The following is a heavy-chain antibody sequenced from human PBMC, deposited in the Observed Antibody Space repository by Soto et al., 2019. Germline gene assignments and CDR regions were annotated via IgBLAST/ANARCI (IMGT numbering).Heavy chain of an antibody. D-gene: IGHD4-17*01. CDR2: ISGSGGST. J-gene: IGHJ4*02. V-gene: IGHV3-23*01. CDR3: AKAEYGGNSFGGKFDS. Sequence: LRLSCAASGFPFSPYSMNWVRQAPGKGLEWVSAISGSGGSTYHADSVKGWFTISRDNSKNTLYLQMTRLRNEDTAVYYCAKAEYGGNSFGGKFDSWGQGILVTVSS. CDR1: GFPFSPYS.